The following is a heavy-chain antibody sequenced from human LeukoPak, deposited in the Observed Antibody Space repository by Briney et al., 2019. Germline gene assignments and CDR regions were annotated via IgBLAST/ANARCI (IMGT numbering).Heavy chain of an antibody. CDR2: INHSGST. D-gene: IGHD4-11*01. Sequence: SETLSLTCAVYGGSFSGYYWSWIRQPPGKGLEWIGEINHSGSTNYNPSLKSRDTISVDTSKKQFSLKVRPVTAADTAVYYCARGLQAAYFDYWGQGTLVTVSS. CDR1: GGSFSGYY. J-gene: IGHJ4*02. CDR3: ARGLQAAYFDY. V-gene: IGHV4-34*01.